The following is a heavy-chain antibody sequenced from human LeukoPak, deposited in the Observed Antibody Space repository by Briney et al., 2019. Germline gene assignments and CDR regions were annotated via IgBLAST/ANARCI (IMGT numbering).Heavy chain of an antibody. CDR1: GFTFSFYT. CDR3: AKSFSSWYRSHVDS. Sequence: PGGSLRLSCAASGFTFSFYTMNWVRQAPGKGLEWVSSITEDSSYIYYADSVKGRFTISRDNSKNTLYLQMNSLRAEDTAVYYCAKSFSSWYRSHVDSWGQGTLVTVSS. J-gene: IGHJ4*02. V-gene: IGHV3-21*04. CDR2: ITEDSSYI. D-gene: IGHD6-13*01.